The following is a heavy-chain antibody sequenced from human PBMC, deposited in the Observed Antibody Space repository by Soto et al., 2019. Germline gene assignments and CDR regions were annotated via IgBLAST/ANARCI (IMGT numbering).Heavy chain of an antibody. V-gene: IGHV1-69*13. CDR3: ARGYCSGGSCLNWFDP. CDR1: GGTFSSYA. D-gene: IGHD2-15*01. J-gene: IGHJ5*02. Sequence: GASVNVSCKASGGTFSSYAISWVRQAPGQGLEWMGGIIPIFGTANYAQKFQGRVTITADESTSTAYMELSSLRSEDTAVYYCARGYCSGGSCLNWFDPWGQGTLVTVSS. CDR2: IIPIFGTA.